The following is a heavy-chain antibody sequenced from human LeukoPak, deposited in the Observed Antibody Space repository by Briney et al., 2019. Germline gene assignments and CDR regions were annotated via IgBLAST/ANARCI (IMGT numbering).Heavy chain of an antibody. V-gene: IGHV3-11*01. CDR3: ARDLSSGSYGLD. CDR1: GFTFSDYH. Sequence: PGGSLRLSCAASGFTFSDYHMTWIRQAPGKGPEWVSYITHSGTSKYYENSVKGRFIISRDNAKNSLYLQMSSLRAEDTAVYYCARDLSSGSYGLDWGQGTLVTVSS. D-gene: IGHD3-10*01. J-gene: IGHJ4*02. CDR2: ITHSGTSK.